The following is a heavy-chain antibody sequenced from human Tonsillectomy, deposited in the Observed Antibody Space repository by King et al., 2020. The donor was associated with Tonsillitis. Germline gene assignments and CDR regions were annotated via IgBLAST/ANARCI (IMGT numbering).Heavy chain of an antibody. CDR3: SKEKLCIYDY. D-gene: IGHD3-10*02. CDR2: ITRDAGST. V-gene: IGHV3-43*01. J-gene: IGHJ4*02. CDR1: GFKFDDYT. Sequence: VQLVESGGVVVQPGGSLRLSCAASGFKFDDYTMHWVRQAPGKGLEWVSLITRDAGSTFYADSVKGRFTISRDNNKNSLFLHMNSLRTEDSAVYYCSKEKLCIYDYWGQGTLVTVSS.